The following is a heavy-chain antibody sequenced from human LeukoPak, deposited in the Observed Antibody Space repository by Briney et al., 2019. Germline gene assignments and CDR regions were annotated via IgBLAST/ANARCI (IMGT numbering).Heavy chain of an antibody. D-gene: IGHD1-26*01. CDR1: GGSISSYY. J-gene: IGHJ4*02. CDR3: ARDGEGATSFDY. V-gene: IGHV4-59*01. Sequence: SETLSLTCAVSGGSISSYYWSWIRQPPGKGLEWIGYIYYSGSTNYNPSLKSRVTISVDTSKNQFSLKLSSVTAADTAVYYCARDGEGATSFDYWGQGTLVTVSS. CDR2: IYYSGST.